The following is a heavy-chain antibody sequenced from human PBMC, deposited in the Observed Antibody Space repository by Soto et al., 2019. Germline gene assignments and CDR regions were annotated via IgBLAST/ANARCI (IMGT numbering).Heavy chain of an antibody. D-gene: IGHD2-15*01. CDR1: GFTFSAYA. CDR3: AKPPGFNNVVPAYFDY. CDR2: ISASAITT. V-gene: IGHV3-23*04. J-gene: IGHJ4*02. Sequence: EVQLVDSGGGLVQPGESLRLSCAGSGFTFSAYAMSWVLQAPGKGLEWVSSISASAITTYNTDSVRRRFTISRDNSRNTVYLQMNSLRAEDTAVYFCAKPPGFNNVVPAYFDYWGGGTRVTVSS.